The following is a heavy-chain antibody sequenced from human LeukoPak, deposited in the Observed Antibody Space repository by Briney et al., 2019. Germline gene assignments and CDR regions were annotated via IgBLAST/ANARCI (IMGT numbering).Heavy chain of an antibody. D-gene: IGHD3-3*01. V-gene: IGHV4-59*08. J-gene: IGHJ2*01. CDR1: GGSMSGHY. Sequence: SESLSLTCIVSGGSMSGHYWSWIRQSPGKALEWIGYVSDSGDTNYNPALKSRVSISVDTSKNQFSLRLMSLTATDTALYFCARKNFYPNWFFDAWGRGTLVTVSS. CDR3: ARKNFYPNWFFDA. CDR2: VSDSGDT.